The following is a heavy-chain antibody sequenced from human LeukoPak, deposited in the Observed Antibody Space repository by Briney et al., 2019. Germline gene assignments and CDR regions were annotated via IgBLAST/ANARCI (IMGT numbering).Heavy chain of an antibody. V-gene: IGHV3-48*04. CDR2: ISSSSSTI. Sequence: GGSLRLSCAASGFTFSSYSMNWVRQAPGKGLEWVSYISSSSSTIYYADSVKGRFTISRDNAKNSLYLQMNSLRAEDTAVYYCARARTWDDYYDSSGYPRPHDAFDIWGQGTMVTVSS. CDR3: ARARTWDDYYDSSGYPRPHDAFDI. D-gene: IGHD3-22*01. J-gene: IGHJ3*02. CDR1: GFTFSSYS.